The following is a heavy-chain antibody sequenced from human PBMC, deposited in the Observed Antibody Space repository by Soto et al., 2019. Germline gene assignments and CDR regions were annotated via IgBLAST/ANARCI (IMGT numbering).Heavy chain of an antibody. D-gene: IGHD6-13*01. CDR1: GFTFSSCA. Sequence: GGSLRLSCAASGFTFSSCAMSWVRQAPGKGLEWVASVTGSGSSTDHADSVKGRFTISRDNSKNTLYLQMNSLSAADTAMYYCARMESAGAVDCWGQGTLVTVPS. CDR3: ARMESAGAVDC. V-gene: IGHV3-23*01. CDR2: VTGSGSST. J-gene: IGHJ4*02.